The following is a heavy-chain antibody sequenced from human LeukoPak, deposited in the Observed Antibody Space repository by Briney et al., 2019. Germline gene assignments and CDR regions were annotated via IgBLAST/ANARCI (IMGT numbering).Heavy chain of an antibody. CDR3: ARGSDCSSTSCCGGIWFDP. J-gene: IGHJ5*02. D-gene: IGHD2-2*01. CDR2: ISAYNGNT. V-gene: IGHV1-18*01. CDR1: GYTFTSYG. Sequence: ASVKVSCKASGYTFTSYGISWVRQAPGQGLEWMGWISAYNGNTNYAQKLQGRVTMTTDTSTSTAYMELRSLRSDDTAVYYCARGSDCSSTSCCGGIWFDPWGQGTLVTVSS.